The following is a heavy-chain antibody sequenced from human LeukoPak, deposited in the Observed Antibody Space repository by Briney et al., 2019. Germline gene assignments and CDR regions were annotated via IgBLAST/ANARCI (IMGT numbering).Heavy chain of an antibody. CDR1: GGSISSGGYY. V-gene: IGHV4-31*03. Sequence: TLSLTCTVSGGSISSGGYYWSWIRQFPGKDLEWIGYIYYSGSTYYTPSLKSRLAISVDTSKNHFSLKLSSVTAADMAVYHCARMVIATGGNWFDPWGQGTLVTVSS. CDR3: ARMVIATGGNWFDP. D-gene: IGHD2-21*01. J-gene: IGHJ5*02. CDR2: IYYSGST.